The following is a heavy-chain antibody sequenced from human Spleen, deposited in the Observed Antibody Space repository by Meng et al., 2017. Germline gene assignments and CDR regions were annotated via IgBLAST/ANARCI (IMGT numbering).Heavy chain of an antibody. CDR2: INPNSGGT. J-gene: IGHJ4*02. D-gene: IGHD3-10*01. CDR3: EREGTAPKGMVRGTFFY. V-gene: IGHV1-2*02. Sequence: ASVKVSCKASGYTFTGYYMHWVRQAPGQGLEWMGWINPNSGGTNYAQKFQGRVTMTRDTSISTAYMELSRLRSDDTAVYYCEREGTAPKGMVRGTFFYWGQGTLVTVSS. CDR1: GYTFTGYY.